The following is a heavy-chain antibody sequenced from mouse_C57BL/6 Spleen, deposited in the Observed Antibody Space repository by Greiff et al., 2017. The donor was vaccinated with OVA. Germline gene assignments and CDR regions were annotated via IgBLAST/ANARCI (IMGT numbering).Heavy chain of an antibody. CDR3: AREGAYDWEKWYFDV. D-gene: IGHD2-12*01. J-gene: IGHJ1*03. CDR2: INPNNGGT. CDR1: GYTFTDYY. Sequence: EVQLQQSGPELVKPGASVKISCKASGYTFTDYYMNWVKQSHGKSLEWIGDINPNNGGTSYNQKFKGKATLTVDKSSSTAYMELRSLTSEDSAVYYCAREGAYDWEKWYFDVWGTGTTVTVSS. V-gene: IGHV1-26*01.